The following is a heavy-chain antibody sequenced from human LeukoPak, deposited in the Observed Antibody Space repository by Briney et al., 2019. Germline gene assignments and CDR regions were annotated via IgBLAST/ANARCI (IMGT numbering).Heavy chain of an antibody. CDR1: GFTFSNSG. D-gene: IGHD2-2*02. CDR3: AKDRAFDTYSFDS. J-gene: IGHJ4*02. Sequence: PGRSPRLSCAASGFTFSNSGMHWVRQAPGKGLEWVAVISYDGSNKYYADSVKGRFTISRDNSKNTLSLQMHTLRAEDTAVYYCAKDRAFDTYSFDSWGQGTLVTVSS. V-gene: IGHV3-30*18. CDR2: ISYDGSNK.